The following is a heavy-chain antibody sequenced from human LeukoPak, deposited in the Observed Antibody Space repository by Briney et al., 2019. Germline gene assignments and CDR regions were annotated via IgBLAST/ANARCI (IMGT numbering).Heavy chain of an antibody. D-gene: IGHD5/OR15-5a*01. J-gene: IGHJ4*02. Sequence: GGSLRLSCAASGFTFRNYAMHWVRQAPGKGLEWVAVIWYDGTNKYYTDSVRGRFTISRDNSKNTLYLQMNSLRAEDTAVYYCARDRGVSYFEYWGQGTLVTVSS. CDR1: GFTFRNYA. CDR3: ARDRGVSYFEY. V-gene: IGHV3-33*01. CDR2: IWYDGTNK.